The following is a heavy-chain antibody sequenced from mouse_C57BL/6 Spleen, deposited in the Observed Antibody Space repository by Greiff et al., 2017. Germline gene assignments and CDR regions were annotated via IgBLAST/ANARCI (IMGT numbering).Heavy chain of an antibody. J-gene: IGHJ4*01. CDR3: ARRLGLRAMDY. Sequence: EVMLVESGGGLVKPGGSLKLSCAASGFTFSDYGMHWVRQAPGKGLEWVAYISSGSSTIYYADTVKGRFTFSRDNAKNTLFLQMTSLRSEDTAMYYCARRLGLRAMDYWGQGTSVTVSS. V-gene: IGHV5-17*01. CDR2: ISSGSSTI. D-gene: IGHD2-2*01. CDR1: GFTFSDYG.